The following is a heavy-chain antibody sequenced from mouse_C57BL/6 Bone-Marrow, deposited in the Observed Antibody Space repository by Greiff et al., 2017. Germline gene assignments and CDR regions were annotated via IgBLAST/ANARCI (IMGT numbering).Heavy chain of an antibody. CDR3: ARDGKGFAY. CDR2: FDPSDSYT. J-gene: IGHJ3*01. V-gene: IGHV1-50*01. CDR1: GYTFTSYC. Sequence: VQLQQPGAELVKPGASVKLSCKASGYTFTSYCMQWVKQRPGQGLEWIGEFDPSDSYTNYNQKFKGKATLTVDTSSSTAYMQLSSLTSEDSAVYYCARDGKGFAYWGQGTLVPVSA.